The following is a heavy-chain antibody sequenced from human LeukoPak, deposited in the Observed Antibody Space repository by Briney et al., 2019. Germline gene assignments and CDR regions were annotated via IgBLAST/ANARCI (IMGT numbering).Heavy chain of an antibody. CDR1: GFTFSSYA. D-gene: IGHD1-7*01. Sequence: GGSLRLSCAASGFTFSSYAMHWVRQAPGKGLEWVAVISYDGSNKYYADSVKGRFTISRDNSKNMLYLQMNSLRAEDTAVYYCARGNNWNYSLDYWGQGTLVTVSS. CDR3: ARGNNWNYSLDY. CDR2: ISYDGSNK. V-gene: IGHV3-30*01. J-gene: IGHJ4*02.